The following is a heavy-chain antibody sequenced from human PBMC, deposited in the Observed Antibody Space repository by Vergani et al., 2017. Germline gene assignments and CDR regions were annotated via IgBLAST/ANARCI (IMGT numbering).Heavy chain of an antibody. J-gene: IGHJ4*02. D-gene: IGHD1-26*01. CDR2: IYTSGST. Sequence: QVQLQESGPGLVKPSQTLSLTCTVSGGSISSGSYYWSWIRQPAGKGLEWIGRIYTSGSTNYNPSLQSRVTISVDTSKNQFSLKLSSVTAADTAVYYCARGWHSGSYADYYFDYWGQGTLVTVSS. V-gene: IGHV4-61*02. CDR1: GGSISSGSYY. CDR3: ARGWHSGSYADYYFDY.